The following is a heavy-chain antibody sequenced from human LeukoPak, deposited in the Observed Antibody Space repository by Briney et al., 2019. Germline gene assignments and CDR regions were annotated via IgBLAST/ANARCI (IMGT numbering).Heavy chain of an antibody. CDR2: IYTSGST. J-gene: IGHJ3*02. V-gene: IGHV4-61*02. CDR1: GGSISSGSYY. Sequence: PSETLSLTCTVSGGSISSGSYYWSWIRQPAGKGLEWIGRIYTSGSTNYNPSLKSRVTISVDTSKNQFSLKLSSVTAADTAVYYCARVGPGIAAEAHPFDAFDIWGQGTMVTVSS. D-gene: IGHD6-13*01. CDR3: ARVGPGIAAEAHPFDAFDI.